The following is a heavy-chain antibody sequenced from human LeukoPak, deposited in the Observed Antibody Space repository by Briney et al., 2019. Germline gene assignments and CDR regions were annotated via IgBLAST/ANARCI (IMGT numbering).Heavy chain of an antibody. Sequence: SETLSLTCAVYGGSFSGYYWSWIRQPPGKGLEWIGEANHSGSTNYNPSLQSRVTISVDTSKNQFSLKLSSVTAADTAVYYCAGQPITMVRSKRYFDYWGQGTLVTVSS. CDR3: AGQPITMVRSKRYFDY. V-gene: IGHV4-34*01. D-gene: IGHD3-10*01. CDR1: GGSFSGYY. CDR2: ANHSGST. J-gene: IGHJ4*02.